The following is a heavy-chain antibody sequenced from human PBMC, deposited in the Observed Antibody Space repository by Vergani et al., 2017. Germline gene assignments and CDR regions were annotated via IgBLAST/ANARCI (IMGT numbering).Heavy chain of an antibody. CDR2: IRYDGSKK. J-gene: IGHJ6*02. CDR3: AKDRVRYSAYDNSGMDF. V-gene: IGHV3-30*02. D-gene: IGHD5-12*01. Sequence: QVQLVESGGGVVQPGGSLRLSCAASGFTFSSYGMHWVRQAPGKGLQWVAFIRYDGSKKYYADSVKGRFTISRDNSKTKLYLQMNSLRTEDTAVYYCAKDRVRYSAYDNSGMDFWGQGTTVTVSS. CDR1: GFTFSSYG.